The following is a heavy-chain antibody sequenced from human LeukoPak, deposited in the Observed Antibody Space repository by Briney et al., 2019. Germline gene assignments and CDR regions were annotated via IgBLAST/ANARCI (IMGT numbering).Heavy chain of an antibody. CDR3: ARGGSVYDYDSSGYFDY. CDR2: INHSGST. V-gene: IGHV4-34*01. Sequence: PSETLSLTCAVYGGSSSGYYWSWIRQPPGKGLGWIGEINHSGSTNYNPSLKSRVTISVDTSKNQFSLKLSSLTAADTAVYYCARGGSVYDYDSSGYFDYWGQGTLVTVSS. J-gene: IGHJ4*02. CDR1: GGSSSGYY. D-gene: IGHD3-22*01.